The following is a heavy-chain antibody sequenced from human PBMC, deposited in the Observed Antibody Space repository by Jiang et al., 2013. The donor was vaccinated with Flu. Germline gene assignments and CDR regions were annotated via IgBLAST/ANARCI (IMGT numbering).Heavy chain of an antibody. V-gene: IGHV1-8*01. CDR1: GYTFTSYD. Sequence: SGAEVKKPGASVKVSCKASGYTFTSYDINWVRQATGQGLEWMGWMNPNSGNTGYAQKFQGRVTMTRNTSISTAYMELSSLRSEDTAVYYCAREEEDYYDSSGYYYYWGQGTLVTVSS. CDR2: MNPNSGNT. D-gene: IGHD3-22*01. J-gene: IGHJ4*02. CDR3: AREEEDYYDSSGYYYY.